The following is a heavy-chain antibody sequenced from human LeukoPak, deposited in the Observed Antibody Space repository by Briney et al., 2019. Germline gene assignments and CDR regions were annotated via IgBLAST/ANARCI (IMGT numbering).Heavy chain of an antibody. D-gene: IGHD3-10*01. Sequence: GASVKVSCKASGYTFTDYYMHWVRQAPGQGLEWMGWINPNSGGTNFAQKFQGRVTMTRDTSISTAYMELSRLRSDDTAVYYCARGLIWFGELSFDYWGQGTLVTVSS. CDR1: GYTFTDYY. J-gene: IGHJ4*02. CDR2: INPNSGGT. CDR3: ARGLIWFGELSFDY. V-gene: IGHV1-2*02.